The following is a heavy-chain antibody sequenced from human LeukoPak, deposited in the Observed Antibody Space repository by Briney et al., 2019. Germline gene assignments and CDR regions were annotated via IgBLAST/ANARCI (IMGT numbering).Heavy chain of an antibody. CDR1: GGSISSGGYD. J-gene: IGHJ4*02. V-gene: IGHV4-31*03. Sequence: WPSLSLTCTVAGGSISSGGYDSSWIRQHPGKGLEWIGYIYYSGSTYYNPSLNSRVTISVDTSKNQFSLKLSSVTAADTAVYYCARGYYYDSSGYYHPFDYWGQGTLVTVSS. CDR3: ARGYYYDSSGYYHPFDY. D-gene: IGHD3-22*01. CDR2: IYYSGST.